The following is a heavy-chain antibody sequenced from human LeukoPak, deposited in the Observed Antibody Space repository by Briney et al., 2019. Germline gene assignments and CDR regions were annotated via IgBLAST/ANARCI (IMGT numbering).Heavy chain of an antibody. CDR2: IRYDASNT. Sequence: GGSLRLSCAASGFTFSTYGIHWVRQAPGKGLEWVAFIRYDASNTYYADSEKGRFTISRDNSKNTLYLQMNSLRAEDTAVYYCASSGVVAATSVFDYWGPGTLVTVSS. CDR1: GFTFSTYG. J-gene: IGHJ4*02. CDR3: ASSGVVAATSVFDY. D-gene: IGHD2-15*01. V-gene: IGHV3-30*02.